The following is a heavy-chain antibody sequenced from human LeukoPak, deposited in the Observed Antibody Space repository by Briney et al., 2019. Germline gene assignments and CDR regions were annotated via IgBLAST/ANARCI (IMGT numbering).Heavy chain of an antibody. CDR1: GFSLSTYG. Sequence: GGSLRLSCAASGFSLSTYGVSWVRQPPGKGLEWVSGITGTGGSTYYADSVKGRFTVSRDTSKSTLYLQMNSLRAEDTAIYYCAKDHGTAVAGFYYWGQGTLVTVSS. J-gene: IGHJ4*02. CDR2: ITGTGGST. D-gene: IGHD6-19*01. V-gene: IGHV3-23*01. CDR3: AKDHGTAVAGFYY.